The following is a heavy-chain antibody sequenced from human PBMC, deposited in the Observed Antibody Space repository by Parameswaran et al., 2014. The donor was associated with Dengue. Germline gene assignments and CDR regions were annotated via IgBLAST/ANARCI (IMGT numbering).Heavy chain of an antibody. V-gene: IGHV3-73*01. J-gene: IGHJ6*02. Sequence: VRQMPGKGLEWVGRIRSKANSYATAYAASVKGRFTISRDDSKNTAYLQMNSLKTEDTAVYYCTSPSGYDSYYYGMDVWGQGTTVTVSS. CDR2: IRSKANSYAT. CDR3: TSPSGYDSYYYGMDV. D-gene: IGHD5-12*01.